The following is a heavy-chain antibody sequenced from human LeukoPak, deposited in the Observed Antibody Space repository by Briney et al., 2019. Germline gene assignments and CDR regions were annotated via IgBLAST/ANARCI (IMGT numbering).Heavy chain of an antibody. CDR1: GYTFTSYG. V-gene: IGHV1-18*01. D-gene: IGHD2-2*03. CDR2: ISACNGNT. Sequence: ASVKVSCKASGYTFTSYGISWVRQAPGQGLEWMGWISACNGNTNYAQKLQGRVTMTTDTPTSTAYMELRSLRSDDTAVYYCARMDIVVVPAAHYYYYYMDVWGKGTTVTVSS. CDR3: ARMDIVVVPAAHYYYYYMDV. J-gene: IGHJ6*03.